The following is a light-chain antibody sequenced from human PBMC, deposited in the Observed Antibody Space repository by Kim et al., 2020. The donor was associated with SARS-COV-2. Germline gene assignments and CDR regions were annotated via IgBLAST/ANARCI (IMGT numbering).Light chain of an antibody. CDR1: QTITSSS. CDR3: QHYGSSLWT. J-gene: IGKJ1*01. CDR2: GTS. Sequence: IVLTQSPGTLSLSPGERATLSCRASQTITSSSLGWYQQKPGQAPRLLIYGTSTRATGIPDRFSGSGSGTDFSLTISRLEAEDFAVFYCQHYGSSLWTFGQRTQVEMK. V-gene: IGKV3-20*01.